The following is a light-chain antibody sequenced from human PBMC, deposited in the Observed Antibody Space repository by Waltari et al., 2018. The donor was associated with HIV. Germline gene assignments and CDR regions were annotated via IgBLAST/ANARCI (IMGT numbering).Light chain of an antibody. CDR2: KDS. Sequence: SYELTQPPSASVSPGQTARITCSGDALAKQYAYWYQQKPGQAPVLVIYKDSERPSGIHERFSGSSSGRTVTLTISGGQAEDEADYYCQSADSSGTYWVFGGGTKLTVL. CDR3: QSADSSGTYWV. V-gene: IGLV3-25*03. J-gene: IGLJ3*02. CDR1: ALAKQY.